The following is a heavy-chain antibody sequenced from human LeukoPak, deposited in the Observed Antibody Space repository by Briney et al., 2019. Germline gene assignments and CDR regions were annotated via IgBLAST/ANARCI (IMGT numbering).Heavy chain of an antibody. CDR1: GFTFDDYA. V-gene: IGHV3-9*01. Sequence: PGRSLRLSCAASGFTFDDYAMHWVRQAPGKGLEWVSGISWNSGTKGYADSVKGRFTISRDNAKNSLYLQMNSLRGEDAALYYCAVLHYYAMDVWGQGTLVTVSS. CDR3: AVLHYYAMDV. D-gene: IGHD2-8*01. J-gene: IGHJ6*02. CDR2: ISWNSGTK.